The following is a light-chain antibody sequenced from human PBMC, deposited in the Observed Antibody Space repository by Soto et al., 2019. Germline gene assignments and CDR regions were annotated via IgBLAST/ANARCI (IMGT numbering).Light chain of an antibody. CDR1: SSDVGGYNY. Sequence: QSALTQPRSVSGSPGQSVTISCTGTSSDVGGYNYVSWYQQYSGKAPKVMIYDVSKRPSGVPDRFSGSKSGNTASLTISGLQAEGEANYYCCSYAGSITFTFGGGTKVTVL. J-gene: IGLJ2*01. V-gene: IGLV2-11*01. CDR2: DVS. CDR3: CSYAGSITFT.